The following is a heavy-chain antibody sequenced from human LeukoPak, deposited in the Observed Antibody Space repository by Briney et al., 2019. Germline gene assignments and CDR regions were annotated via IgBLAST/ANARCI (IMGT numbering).Heavy chain of an antibody. CDR2: ISYDGSNK. CDR1: GFTFSSYA. Sequence: GGSLRLSCAASGFTFSSYAMHWVRQAPGKGLEWVAVISYDGSNKYYADSVKGRFTISRDNSKNTLYLQMNSLRAEDTAVYYCARVEDYIWGSYRYIDYWGQGTLVTVSS. J-gene: IGHJ4*02. V-gene: IGHV3-30*04. D-gene: IGHD3-16*02. CDR3: ARVEDYIWGSYRYIDY.